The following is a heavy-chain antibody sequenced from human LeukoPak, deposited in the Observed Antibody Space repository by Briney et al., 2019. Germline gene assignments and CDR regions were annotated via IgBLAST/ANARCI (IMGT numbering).Heavy chain of an antibody. Sequence: GGSLRLSCAASGFTFSSYSMNWVRQAPGKGLEWVSSISSSSSYIYYADSVKGRFTISRDNAKNSLYLQMNSLRAEDTAVYYCARGGRGRIAAAPLPDYWGQGTLVTVSS. J-gene: IGHJ4*02. V-gene: IGHV3-21*04. CDR3: ARGGRGRIAAAPLPDY. CDR2: ISSSSSYI. D-gene: IGHD6-13*01. CDR1: GFTFSSYS.